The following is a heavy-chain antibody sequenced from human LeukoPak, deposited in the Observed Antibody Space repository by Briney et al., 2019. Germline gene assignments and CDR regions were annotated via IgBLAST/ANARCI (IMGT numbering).Heavy chain of an antibody. CDR2: IKEDGSEK. J-gene: IGHJ4*02. CDR3: AREGWFGELLSHPFDS. Sequence: PGGSLRLSCAASGFTFSSYWMGWVRQAPGKGLERVANIKEDGSEKYYVDSVNGRFTISRDSAKNSLYLQMNSLRAEDTAVYYCAREGWFGELLSHPFDSWGPGTLVTVSS. D-gene: IGHD3-10*01. V-gene: IGHV3-7*01. CDR1: GFTFSSYW.